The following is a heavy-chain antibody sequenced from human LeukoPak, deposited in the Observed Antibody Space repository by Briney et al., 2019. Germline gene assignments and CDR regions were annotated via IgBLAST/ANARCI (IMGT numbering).Heavy chain of an antibody. Sequence: SETLSLTCTVSGYSISSGYYWGWIRQPPGKGLEWIGSIYHSGSTYYNPSLKSRVTISVDTSKNQFSLKLSSVTAADTAVYYCARDGIAGGSWSAQYNWFDPWGQGTLVTVSS. CDR2: IYHSGST. V-gene: IGHV4-38-2*02. CDR3: ARDGIAGGSWSAQYNWFDP. D-gene: IGHD6-13*01. J-gene: IGHJ5*02. CDR1: GYSISSGYY.